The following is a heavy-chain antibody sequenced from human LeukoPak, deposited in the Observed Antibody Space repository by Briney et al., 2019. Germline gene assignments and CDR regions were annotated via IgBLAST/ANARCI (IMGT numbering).Heavy chain of an antibody. CDR2: INHSGST. CDR1: GGSISSGDYY. J-gene: IGHJ6*02. V-gene: IGHV4-39*07. D-gene: IGHD6-19*01. Sequence: SETLSLTCTVSGGSISSGDYYWSWIRQPPGKGLEWIGEINHSGSTNYNPSLKSRVTISVDTSKNQFSLKLSSVTAADTAVYYCARGPRYSSGWYSGSWYYGMDVWGQGTTVTVSS. CDR3: ARGPRYSSGWYSGSWYYGMDV.